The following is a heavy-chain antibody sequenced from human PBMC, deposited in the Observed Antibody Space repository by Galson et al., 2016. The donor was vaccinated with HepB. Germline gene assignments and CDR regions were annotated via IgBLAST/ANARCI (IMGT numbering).Heavy chain of an antibody. Sequence: SETLSLTCAVYGGSLTGYYWSWIRQPPGRGLEWIGEIDHGGSTNYNPSLKSRVTMSEDTSKNQISLKLTSVTAADTAVYYCATGDRGFDIWGQGIMVTVSS. CDR3: ATGDRGFDI. V-gene: IGHV4-34*01. CDR2: IDHGGST. J-gene: IGHJ3*02. CDR1: GGSLTGYY.